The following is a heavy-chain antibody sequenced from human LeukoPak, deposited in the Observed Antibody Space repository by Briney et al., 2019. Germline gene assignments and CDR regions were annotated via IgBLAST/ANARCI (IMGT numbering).Heavy chain of an antibody. J-gene: IGHJ4*02. CDR2: ISYDGSNK. Sequence: GRSLRLSCAASGFTFSSYAMHWVRQAPGKGLEWVAVISYDGSNKYYADSVKGRFTISRDNSKNTLYLQMNSLRAEDTAVYYCARGQIYYFDYWGQGTPVTVSS. CDR1: GFTFSSYA. V-gene: IGHV3-30*04. CDR3: ARGQIYYFDY.